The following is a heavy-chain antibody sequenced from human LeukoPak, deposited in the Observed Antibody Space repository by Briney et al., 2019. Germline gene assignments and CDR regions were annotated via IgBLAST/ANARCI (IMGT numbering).Heavy chain of an antibody. Sequence: GGPLRLSCAASGFTFSSYGMHWVRQAPGKGLEWVAFIRYDGSNKYYADSVKGRFTISRDNSKNTLYLQMNSLRAEDTAVYYCARSGYCSSTSCYTDWFDPWGQGTLVTVSS. CDR3: ARSGYCSSTSCYTDWFDP. CDR1: GFTFSSYG. D-gene: IGHD2-2*02. J-gene: IGHJ5*02. V-gene: IGHV3-30*02. CDR2: IRYDGSNK.